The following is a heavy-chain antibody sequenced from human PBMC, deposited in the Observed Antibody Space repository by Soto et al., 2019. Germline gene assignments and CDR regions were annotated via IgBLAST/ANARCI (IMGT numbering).Heavy chain of an antibody. CDR1: GGSISSSSYY. V-gene: IGHV4-39*01. J-gene: IGHJ5*02. CDR3: ASPKIAFYNWFDP. D-gene: IGHD3-3*02. Sequence: SETLSLTCTVSGGSISSSSYYWGWIRQPPGKGLEWIGSIYYSGITYYNPSLKSRVTISVDTSKNQFSLKLSSVTAADTAVYYCASPKIAFYNWFDPWGQGTLVTSPQ. CDR2: IYYSGIT.